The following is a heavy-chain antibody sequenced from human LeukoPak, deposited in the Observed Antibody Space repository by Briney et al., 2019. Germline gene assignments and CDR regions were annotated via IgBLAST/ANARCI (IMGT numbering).Heavy chain of an antibody. CDR1: GFTFSSHE. J-gene: IGHJ3*02. Sequence: SGGSLRLSCAASGFTFSSHEMNWVRQAPGKGLEWVSSISSSGSTKYYADSLKGRFTISRDNARNSLYLQMNSLRAEDTAVYYCHYDSSGHDAFDIWGQGTMVTVSS. D-gene: IGHD3-22*01. CDR2: ISSSGSTK. V-gene: IGHV3-48*03. CDR3: HYDSSGHDAFDI.